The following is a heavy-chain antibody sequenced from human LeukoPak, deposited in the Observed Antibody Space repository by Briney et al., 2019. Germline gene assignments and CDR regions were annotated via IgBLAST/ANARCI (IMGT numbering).Heavy chain of an antibody. D-gene: IGHD4-23*01. V-gene: IGHV4-59*01. CDR2: IYYSGST. J-gene: IGHJ4*02. CDR1: GGSISSYY. Sequence: SETLSLTCTVSGGSISSYYWSWIRQPPGKGLEWIGYIYYSGSTNYNPSLKSRVTISVDTSKNQFSLKLRSVTAADTAVYYCAREMNTVAAYDYWGQGTLVTVSS. CDR3: AREMNTVAAYDY.